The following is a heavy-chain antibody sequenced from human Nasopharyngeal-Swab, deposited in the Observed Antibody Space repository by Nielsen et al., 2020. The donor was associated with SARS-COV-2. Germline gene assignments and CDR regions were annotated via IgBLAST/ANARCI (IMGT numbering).Heavy chain of an antibody. V-gene: IGHV3-23*01. CDR1: GFTFSSYA. D-gene: IGHD6-6*01. CDR3: AKDQQLAPSGMDV. CDR2: ISGSAGST. J-gene: IGHJ6*02. Sequence: GGSLTLSCAASGFTFSSYAMSWVRQAPGKGLEWVSGISGSAGSTYYADSVKGRFTISRDNSKNTLFLQMNSLRVEDTAVYYCAKDQQLAPSGMDVWGQGTTVTVSS.